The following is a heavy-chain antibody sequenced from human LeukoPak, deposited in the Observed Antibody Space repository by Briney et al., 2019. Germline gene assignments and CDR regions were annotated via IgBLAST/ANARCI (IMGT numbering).Heavy chain of an antibody. Sequence: SETLSLTCAVYGGSFSGYYWSWIRQPPGKGLEWIGEINYSGSTNYNPSLKSRVTISVDTSKNQFSLKLSSVTAADTAVYYCARGDQLLSRYYFDYWGQGTLVTVSS. J-gene: IGHJ4*02. V-gene: IGHV4-34*01. CDR2: INYSGST. CDR3: ARGDQLLSRYYFDY. D-gene: IGHD2-2*01. CDR1: GGSFSGYY.